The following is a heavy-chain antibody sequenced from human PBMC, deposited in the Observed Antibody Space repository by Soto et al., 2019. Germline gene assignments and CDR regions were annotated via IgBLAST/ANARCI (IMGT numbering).Heavy chain of an antibody. J-gene: IGHJ5*02. Sequence: QLQLQESGPGLVKPSETLSLTCTASAGSISSSGYYWGWIRQPPGKGLEWIGSLYYSGRTYYNPSLKSRIALSVDTSKNQFSRRLRAVTAADTSFYYWARSQGITTFHWFDPWGQGTLLTVSS. CDR2: LYYSGRT. D-gene: IGHD3-3*01. CDR1: AGSISSSGYY. V-gene: IGHV4-39*01. CDR3: ARSQGITTFHWFDP.